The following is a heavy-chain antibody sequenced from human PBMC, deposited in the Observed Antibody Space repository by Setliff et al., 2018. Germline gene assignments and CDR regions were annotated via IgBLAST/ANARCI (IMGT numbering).Heavy chain of an antibody. V-gene: IGHV4-59*01. CDR1: GDSMIGYY. Sequence: SETLSLTCKVSGDSMIGYYWSWIRQPPGKGLDWIGYVYSGGSPNYSPSFKSRVTMSKDTSKNQFSLKLKSVTAADTAVYYCARLYHNDNSADFRRAPFDVWGQGMMVTVSS. CDR3: ARLYHNDNSADFRRAPFDV. D-gene: IGHD3-22*01. J-gene: IGHJ3*01. CDR2: VYSGGSP.